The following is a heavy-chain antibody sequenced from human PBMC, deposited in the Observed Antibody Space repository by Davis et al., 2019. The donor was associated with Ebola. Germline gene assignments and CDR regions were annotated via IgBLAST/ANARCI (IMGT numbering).Heavy chain of an antibody. D-gene: IGHD1/OR15-1a*01. CDR3: ARSLGLEHTY. CDR2: ISAYNGNT. V-gene: IGHV1-18*01. CDR1: GYTFTSYG. Sequence: ASVKVSCKASGYTFTSYGISWVRQAPGQGLEWMGWISAYNGNTNYAQKLQGRVTMTTDTSTSTAYMELTNLRPDDTAVYYCARSLGLEHTYWGQGTLVAVSS. J-gene: IGHJ4*02.